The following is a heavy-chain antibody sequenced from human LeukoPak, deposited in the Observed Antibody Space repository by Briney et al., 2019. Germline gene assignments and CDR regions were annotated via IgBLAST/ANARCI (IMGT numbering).Heavy chain of an antibody. CDR1: GFTFSSYG. J-gene: IGHJ4*02. CDR2: ISYDGSNK. Sequence: PGGSLRLSCAASGFTFSSYGMHWVRQAPGKGLEWMAVISYDGSNKYYADSVKGRFTISRDNSKNTLYLQMNSLRAEDTAVYYCAKNYYGSGSYPDYFDYWGQGTLVTVSS. D-gene: IGHD3-10*01. CDR3: AKNYYGSGSYPDYFDY. V-gene: IGHV3-30*18.